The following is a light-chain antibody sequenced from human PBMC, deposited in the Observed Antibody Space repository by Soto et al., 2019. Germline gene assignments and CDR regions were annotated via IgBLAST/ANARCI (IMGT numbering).Light chain of an antibody. J-gene: IGKJ3*01. CDR1: QRIIRN. CDR2: ATS. Sequence: DIQMTQSPSSLSASVGNRVTITCRASQRIIRNLNWYQQNPGKAPNLLIYATSSLQSGVPARFSGSGSGTDFTLTISSLQPEDIATYYCQQSYPNPPFTVGPGTKVDIK. V-gene: IGKV1-39*01. CDR3: QQSYPNPPFT.